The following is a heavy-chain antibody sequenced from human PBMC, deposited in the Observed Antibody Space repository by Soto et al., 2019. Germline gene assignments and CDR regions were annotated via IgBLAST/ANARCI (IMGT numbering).Heavy chain of an antibody. CDR3: ASGTNGACFVY. CDR1: GFTFSDYY. D-gene: IGHD2-8*01. Sequence: QVQLVESGGGLVKPGGSLRLSCAASGFTFSDYYMSWIRQAPGKGLEWVSYISSRSSTIFYADSVKGRFTISRDNVKNSLYLQMNSVRAEDTAVYYCASGTNGACFVYWGQGILVTVSS. CDR2: ISSRSSTI. V-gene: IGHV3-11*01. J-gene: IGHJ4*02.